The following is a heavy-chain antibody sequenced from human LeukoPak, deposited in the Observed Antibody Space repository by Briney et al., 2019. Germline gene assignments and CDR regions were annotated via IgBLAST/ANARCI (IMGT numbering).Heavy chain of an antibody. CDR3: ARVRHDYSNYWFDP. D-gene: IGHD4-11*01. V-gene: IGHV3-7*01. CDR2: IKQDGSEK. Sequence: GGSLRLSCAASGFTFSSYWMSWVRQAPGKGLEWVANIKQDGSEKYYVDSVKGRFTISRDNAKNSLYLQMNSLRAEDTAVYYCARVRHDYSNYWFDPWGQGTLVTVSS. J-gene: IGHJ5*02. CDR1: GFTFSSYW.